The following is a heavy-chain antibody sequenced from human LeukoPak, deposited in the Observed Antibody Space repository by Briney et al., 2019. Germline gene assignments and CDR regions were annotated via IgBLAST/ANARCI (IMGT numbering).Heavy chain of an antibody. CDR3: ARGATSLNYYGSGNYRYFDL. CDR2: ITSNGGST. V-gene: IGHV3-64*02. J-gene: IGHJ2*01. D-gene: IGHD3-10*01. Sequence: PGGSLRLSCAASGFTFSYYAMHWVHQAPGKGLEYVSAITSNGGSTYYADSVKGRFTISRDNSRNTLYLQMGSLRAEDMAVYYCARGATSLNYYGSGNYRYFDLWGRGTLVTVSS. CDR1: GFTFSYYA.